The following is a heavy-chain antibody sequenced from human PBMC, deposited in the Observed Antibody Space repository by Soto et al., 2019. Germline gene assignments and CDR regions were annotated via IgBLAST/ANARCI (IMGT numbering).Heavy chain of an antibody. CDR2: INHFEST. CDR1: GASISYGGFS. D-gene: IGHD5-12*01. J-gene: IGHJ4*02. Sequence: QLQLQESGSGVVRTSETLSLTCTVFGASISYGGFSWSWIRKSPGKGLEWIGYINHFESTYFHPSFKSRRSMSIDRSRNMFSLNLSSVTAADMAVYYCVRGGGYDAFDHWGQGVPVTVSS. V-gene: IGHV4-30-2*06. CDR3: VRGGGYDAFDH.